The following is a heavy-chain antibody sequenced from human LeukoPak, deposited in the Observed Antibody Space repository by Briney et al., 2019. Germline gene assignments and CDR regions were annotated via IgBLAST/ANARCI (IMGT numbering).Heavy chain of an antibody. CDR2: ISSSGSTI. CDR1: GFTFSSYE. J-gene: IGHJ4*02. V-gene: IGHV3-48*03. D-gene: IGHD6-13*01. Sequence: GGSLRLSCAASGFTFSSYEMNWVRQAPGKGLEWVSYISSSGSTIYYADSVKGRFTISRDNAKNSLYLQMNSLRAEDTAVYYCAREEKAAGMTFDYWGQGTLVTVSS. CDR3: AREEKAAGMTFDY.